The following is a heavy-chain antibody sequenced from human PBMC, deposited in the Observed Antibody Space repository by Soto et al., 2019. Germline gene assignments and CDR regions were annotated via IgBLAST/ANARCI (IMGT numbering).Heavy chain of an antibody. V-gene: IGHV1-69*06. CDR2: IIPTFGTA. CDR3: ARDPSRYNWNYGNWFDP. D-gene: IGHD1-7*01. CDR1: GGTFSSYA. Sequence: VKVSCKASGGTFSSYAISWVRQAPGQGLEWMGGIIPTFGTANYAQKFQGRVTITADKSTSTAYMELSSLRSEDTAVYYCARDPSRYNWNYGNWFDPWGQGTLVTVS. J-gene: IGHJ5*02.